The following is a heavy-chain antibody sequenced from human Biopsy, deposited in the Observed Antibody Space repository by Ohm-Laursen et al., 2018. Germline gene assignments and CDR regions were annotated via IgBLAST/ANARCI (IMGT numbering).Heavy chain of an antibody. J-gene: IGHJ5*02. D-gene: IGHD3-3*01. CDR1: GYTFSDYI. Sequence: SVKASCKVSGYTFSDYILNWLRQAPGQGLEWMGGINPMFGTAKYAQRFQGRVTITADKSTSTADMELSSLRSDDTAVYYCARSFGVVINFEHNWFDPWGQGTLVTVSS. CDR2: INPMFGTA. V-gene: IGHV1-69*06. CDR3: ARSFGVVINFEHNWFDP.